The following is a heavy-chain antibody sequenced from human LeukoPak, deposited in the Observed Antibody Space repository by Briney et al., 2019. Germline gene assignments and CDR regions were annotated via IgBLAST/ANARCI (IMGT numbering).Heavy chain of an antibody. D-gene: IGHD2-8*01. Sequence: PGRSLRLSCAASGFTFSSYGMHWVRQAPGKGLEWVAVISYDGSNKYYADSVKGRFTISRDNSKNTLYLQMNSLRAEDTAVYYCAKDWQWSPWVGFDPWGQGTLVTVSS. CDR3: AKDWQWSPWVGFDP. CDR2: ISYDGSNK. CDR1: GFTFSSYG. V-gene: IGHV3-30*18. J-gene: IGHJ5*02.